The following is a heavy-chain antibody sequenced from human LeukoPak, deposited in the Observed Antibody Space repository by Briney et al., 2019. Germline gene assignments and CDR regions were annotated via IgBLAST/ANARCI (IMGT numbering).Heavy chain of an antibody. Sequence: GGSLRLSCAASGFTFSSYEMNWVRQAPGKGLEWVSYISSSSSYIYYADSVKGRFTISRDNAKNSLYLQMNSLRAEDTAVYYCASGARWPDWFDPWGQGTLVTVSS. D-gene: IGHD2-15*01. CDR2: ISSSSSYI. J-gene: IGHJ5*02. V-gene: IGHV3-21*05. CDR1: GFTFSSYE. CDR3: ASGARWPDWFDP.